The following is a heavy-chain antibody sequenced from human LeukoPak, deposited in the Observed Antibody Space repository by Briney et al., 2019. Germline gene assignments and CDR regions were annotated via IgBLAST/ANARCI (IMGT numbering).Heavy chain of an antibody. J-gene: IGHJ4*02. CDR1: GFTFSSYA. CDR3: ARWSSVVVVTAIGFVY. CDR2: ISGSGGST. V-gene: IGHV3-23*01. D-gene: IGHD2-21*02. Sequence: PGGSLRLSCAASGFTFSSYAMSWVRQAPGKGLEWVSAISGSGGSTYYADSVKGRFTIPRDNSKNTLYLQMNSLRAEDTAVYYCARWSSVVVVTAIGFVYWGQGTLVTVSS.